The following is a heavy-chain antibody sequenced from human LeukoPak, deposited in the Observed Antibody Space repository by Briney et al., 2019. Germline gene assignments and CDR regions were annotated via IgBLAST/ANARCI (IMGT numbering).Heavy chain of an antibody. CDR3: ARVGSSGWTFDAFDI. J-gene: IGHJ3*02. D-gene: IGHD6-19*01. CDR2: IYPGDSDT. CDR1: GYSFTSYW. V-gene: IGHV5-51*01. Sequence: GESLKISCKGSGYSFTSYWIGWVRQMPGKGLEWMGIIYPGDSDTRYSPSFQGQVTISADKSISTAYLQWSSLKASDTAMYYCARVGSSGWTFDAFDIWGQGTMVTVSS.